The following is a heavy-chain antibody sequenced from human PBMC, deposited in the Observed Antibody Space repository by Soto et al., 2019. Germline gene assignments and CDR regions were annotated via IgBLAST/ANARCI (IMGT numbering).Heavy chain of an antibody. CDR3: AGITMIVVGAYGMDV. D-gene: IGHD3-22*01. J-gene: IGHJ6*02. CDR1: GYTLTELS. V-gene: IGHV1-24*01. Sequence: WASVKVSCKVSGYTLTELSMHWVRQAPGKGLEWMGGFDPEDAEIIYAQKCQGRVTMTEDTSTDTAYMELSSLRSEDTAVYYCAGITMIVVGAYGMDVWGQGTTVTVSS. CDR2: FDPEDAEI.